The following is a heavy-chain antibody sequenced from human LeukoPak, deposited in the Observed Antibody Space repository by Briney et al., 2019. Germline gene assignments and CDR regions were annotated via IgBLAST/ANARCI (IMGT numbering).Heavy chain of an antibody. CDR3: VGLGENY. CDR1: GFTFSNYG. J-gene: IGHJ4*02. CDR2: IVYDGNKK. D-gene: IGHD3-10*01. V-gene: IGHV3-30*03. Sequence: GGSLRLSCAASGFTFSNYGIHWVRQAPGKGLEWVAVIVYDGNKKFYADSVKGRFTISRDNSKNTLYLQMNSLRAEDTAVYYCVGLGENYWGQGTLVTVSS.